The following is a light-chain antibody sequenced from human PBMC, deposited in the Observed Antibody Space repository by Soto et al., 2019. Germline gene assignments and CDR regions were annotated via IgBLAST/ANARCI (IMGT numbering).Light chain of an antibody. J-gene: IGLJ1*01. CDR2: EVS. V-gene: IGLV2-14*01. CDR3: SSYTSSDTLYV. CDR1: SSDVGGYNY. Sequence: QSVLTQPASVSGSPGQSITISCTGTSSDVGGYNYVSWDQQHPGKAPKVMIYEVSNRPSGVSNRFSGSKSGNTASLTISGLQAEDEAEYDCSSYTSSDTLYVFGTGTKVTVL.